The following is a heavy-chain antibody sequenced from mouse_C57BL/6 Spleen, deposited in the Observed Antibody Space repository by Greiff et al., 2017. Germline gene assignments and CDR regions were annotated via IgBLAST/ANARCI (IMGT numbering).Heavy chain of an antibody. V-gene: IGHV5-4*01. CDR2: ISDGGSYT. CDR1: GFTFSSYA. Sequence: EVQLVESGGGLVKPGGSLKLSCAASGFTFSSYAMSWVRQTPEKRLEWVATISDGGSYTYYPDNVKGRFTIARDNAKNNLYLQMSHLKSEDTAMYYCARGDYDYWFAYWGQGTLVTVSA. J-gene: IGHJ3*01. CDR3: ARGDYDYWFAY. D-gene: IGHD2-4*01.